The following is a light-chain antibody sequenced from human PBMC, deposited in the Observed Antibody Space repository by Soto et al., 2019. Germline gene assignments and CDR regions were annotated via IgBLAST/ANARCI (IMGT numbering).Light chain of an antibody. V-gene: IGLV1-40*01. CDR1: SSYIGTPYD. CDR2: GNN. J-gene: IGLJ2*01. Sequence: QSVLTQPPSVSGAPGQRVTISCSGSSSYIGTPYDVHWYQQLPGTAPKLLIYGNNNRPSGVPDRFSGSKSGTSASLAITGLQAEDEADYYCQSYDSSLSGYVIFGGGTKLTVL. CDR3: QSYDSSLSGYVI.